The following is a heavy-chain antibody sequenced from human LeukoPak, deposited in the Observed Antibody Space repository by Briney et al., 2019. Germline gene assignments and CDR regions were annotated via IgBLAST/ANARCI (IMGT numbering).Heavy chain of an antibody. CDR2: MDPDSGGT. V-gene: IGHV1-2*02. Sequence: ASVKVSCKASRYTFTRYFMHWVRQAPGQELAGMGWMDPDSGGTNYAQKCQGSVTMTRDTSISTAYMELSRMLSDDTAVYYCARSFMGDCEANDAFDIWGQGTMVTVSS. CDR3: ARSFMGDCEANDAFDI. D-gene: IGHD2-21*02. J-gene: IGHJ3*02. CDR1: RYTFTRYF.